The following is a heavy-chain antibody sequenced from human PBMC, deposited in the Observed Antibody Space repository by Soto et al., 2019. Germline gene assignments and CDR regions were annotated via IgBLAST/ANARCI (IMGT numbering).Heavy chain of an antibody. CDR1: GFTFSSYC. CDR3: ARDYDSSGYPRYYFDY. D-gene: IGHD3-22*01. J-gene: IGHJ4*02. CDR2: IWYDGSNK. V-gene: IGHV3-33*01. Sequence: GGSLRLSCAASGFTFSSYCMHWVRQAPGKGLEWVAVIWYDGSNKYYADSVKGRFTISRDNSKNTLYLQMNSLRAEDTAVYYCARDYDSSGYPRYYFDYWGQGTLVTVS.